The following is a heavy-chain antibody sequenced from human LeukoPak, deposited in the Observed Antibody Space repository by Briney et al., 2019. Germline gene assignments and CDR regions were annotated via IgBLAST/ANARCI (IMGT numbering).Heavy chain of an antibody. J-gene: IGHJ4*02. CDR3: ARKVAVAMDLDY. CDR2: ITGAGSST. D-gene: IGHD5-18*01. V-gene: IGHV3-23*01. CDR1: GFTFKSYG. Sequence: GGSLRLSCAATGFTFKSYGMTWVRQVPGKGLEWVSSITGAGSSTKYADSVNGRFTISRDNSKNTLSLQMTGLRAEDTAFYYCARKVAVAMDLDYWGQGTLVTVSS.